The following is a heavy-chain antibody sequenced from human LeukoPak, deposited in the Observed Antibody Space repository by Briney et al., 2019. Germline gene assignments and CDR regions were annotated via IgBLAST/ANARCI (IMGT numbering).Heavy chain of an antibody. D-gene: IGHD3-22*01. CDR2: ISSSSSYI. CDR3: ARVSYYYDSSGYWGEEPNFDY. J-gene: IGHJ4*02. Sequence: GGSLRLSCAASGFTFSSYSMNWVRQAPGKGLEWVSSISSSSSYIYYADSVKGRFTISRDNAKNSLYLQMNSLRAEGTAVYYCARVSYYYDSSGYWGEEPNFDYWGQGTLVTVSS. CDR1: GFTFSSYS. V-gene: IGHV3-21*01.